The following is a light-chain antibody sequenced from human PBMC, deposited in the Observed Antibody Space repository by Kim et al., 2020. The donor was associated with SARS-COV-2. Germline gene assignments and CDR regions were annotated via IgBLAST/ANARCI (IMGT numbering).Light chain of an antibody. CDR3: QQSYSTPIT. CDR1: QTISNY. V-gene: IGKV1-39*01. J-gene: IGKJ5*01. CDR2: AAS. Sequence: DIQMTQSPSSLSASVGDRVTITCRASQTISNYFNWYQQKPGKAPKLLIYAASTFQSGVPSRFSGSGSGTDFTLTISSLQPEDFATYYCQQSYSTPITFGQGTRLEIK.